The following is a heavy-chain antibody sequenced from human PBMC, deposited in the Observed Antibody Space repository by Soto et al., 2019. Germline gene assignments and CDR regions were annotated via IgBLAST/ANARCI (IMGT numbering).Heavy chain of an antibody. J-gene: IGHJ4*02. CDR2: ISGTGSTT. V-gene: IGHV3-23*01. CDR3: AAIRF. Sequence: PGGPLRLSCVVSGFTFSSYAMSWVRQAPGKGLEWVSLISGTGSTTYYADSVKGRFTISRDNSKNTLYLQMNSLRADDTAVYYSAAIRFWGQGTLVTVSS. CDR1: GFTFSSYA.